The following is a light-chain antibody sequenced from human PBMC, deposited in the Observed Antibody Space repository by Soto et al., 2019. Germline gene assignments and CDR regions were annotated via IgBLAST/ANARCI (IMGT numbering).Light chain of an antibody. Sequence: QSVLTQLPSVSGAPGQRVTISCTGSSSNIGAGYDVHWYQQLPGTAPKLLIYGNSNRPSGVPDRFSGSKSGTSASLAITGLQAEDEADYYCQSYDSSLSAYVFGTGTKV. V-gene: IGLV1-40*01. J-gene: IGLJ1*01. CDR1: SSNIGAGYD. CDR2: GNS. CDR3: QSYDSSLSAYV.